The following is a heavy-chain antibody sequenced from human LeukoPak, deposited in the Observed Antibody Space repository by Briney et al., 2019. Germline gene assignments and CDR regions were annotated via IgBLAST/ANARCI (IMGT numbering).Heavy chain of an antibody. CDR3: ARAVGGSGYPYYFDY. CDR1: GYTFTGYY. J-gene: IGHJ4*02. D-gene: IGHD3-22*01. CDR2: INPNSGGT. Sequence: ASVKVSCKASGYTFTGYYMHWVRQAPGQGLEWMGWINPNSGGTNYAQKFQGRVTMTRDMSTSTVYMELSSLRSEDTAVYYCARAVGGSGYPYYFDYWGQGTLVTVSS. V-gene: IGHV1-2*02.